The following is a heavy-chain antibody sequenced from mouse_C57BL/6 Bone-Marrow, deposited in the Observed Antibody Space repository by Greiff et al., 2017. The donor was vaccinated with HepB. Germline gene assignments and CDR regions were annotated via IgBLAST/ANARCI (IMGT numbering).Heavy chain of an antibody. CDR1: GFTFSDYG. D-gene: IGHD1-1*01. J-gene: IGHJ3*01. Sequence: DVQLVESGGGLVQPGGSLKLSCAASGFTFSDYGMAWVRQAPRKGPEWVAFISNLAYSIYYADTVTGRFTISRENAKNTLYLEMSSLRSEDTAMYYCARGYYYGSSYGFAYWGQGTLVTVSA. V-gene: IGHV5-15*01. CDR3: ARGYYYGSSYGFAY. CDR2: ISNLAYSI.